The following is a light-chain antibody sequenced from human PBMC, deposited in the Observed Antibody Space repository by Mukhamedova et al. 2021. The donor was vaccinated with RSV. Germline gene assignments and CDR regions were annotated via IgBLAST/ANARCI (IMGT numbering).Light chain of an antibody. V-gene: IGKV1-12*01. CDR1: QGISTW. CDR2: AAS. CDR3: QQASSFPFT. J-gene: IGKJ3*01. Sequence: RVTITCRASQGISTWLAWYQQKPGKAPNLLIYAASSLQSGVPSRFRGSGSGTNFSLTINTLQPEDFATYFCQQASSFPFTFGPGTKVDI.